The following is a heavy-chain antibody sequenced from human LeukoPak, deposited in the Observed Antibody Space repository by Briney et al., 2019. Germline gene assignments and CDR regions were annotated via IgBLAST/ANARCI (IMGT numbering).Heavy chain of an antibody. V-gene: IGHV3-7*03. Sequence: GGSLRLSCAASGFTFSSYWMSWVRQAPGKGLEWVANIKQDGSEKYYVDSVKGRFTISRDNAKNSLYLQMNSLRAEDTAVYYCAKHYYDSSGYYDSFDYWGQGTLVIVSS. CDR3: AKHYYDSSGYYDSFDY. J-gene: IGHJ4*02. CDR2: IKQDGSEK. CDR1: GFTFSSYW. D-gene: IGHD3-22*01.